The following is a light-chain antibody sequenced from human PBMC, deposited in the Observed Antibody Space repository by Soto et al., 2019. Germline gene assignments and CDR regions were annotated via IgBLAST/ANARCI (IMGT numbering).Light chain of an antibody. Sequence: EIVMTQSPGTLSVSPGERATLSCRASQSVSSNLAWYQQKPGQAPRLLIYGASTRATGIPARFSGSRPGTEFTHAISSLQSENYAVYYCQQYNTWPRTFGQGPKVEIK. CDR1: QSVSSN. J-gene: IGKJ1*01. V-gene: IGKV3-15*01. CDR3: QQYNTWPRT. CDR2: GAS.